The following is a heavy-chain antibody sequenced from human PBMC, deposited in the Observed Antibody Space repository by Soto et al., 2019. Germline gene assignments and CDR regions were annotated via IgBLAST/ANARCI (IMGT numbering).Heavy chain of an antibody. CDR1: GYTFSSYG. CDR2: ISAYNGNK. V-gene: IGHV1-18*01. J-gene: IGHJ4*02. CDR3: ARDGPPLDY. Sequence: GASVKVSCKASGYTFSSYGISWVRQAPGQGLEGMGWISAYNGNKNYAQKLQGGVTMTTDTSTSTADMDLRSLRSDDTAVYYCARDGPPLDYWGQGTLVTVSS.